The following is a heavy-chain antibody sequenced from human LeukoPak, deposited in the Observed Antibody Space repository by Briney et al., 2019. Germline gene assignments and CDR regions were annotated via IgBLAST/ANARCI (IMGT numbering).Heavy chain of an antibody. CDR1: GGTFSSDS. D-gene: IGHD1-26*01. CDR3: ARPRPGSYGDAFDI. V-gene: IGHV1-69*02. Sequence: SVKVSWKASGGTFSSDSIRWVRQAPGHGLGWMGRIIPILGIANYAQKFQGRVTITADKSTSTAYMELSSLRSEDTAVYYCARPRPGSYGDAFDIWGQGTMVTVSS. J-gene: IGHJ3*02. CDR2: IIPILGIA.